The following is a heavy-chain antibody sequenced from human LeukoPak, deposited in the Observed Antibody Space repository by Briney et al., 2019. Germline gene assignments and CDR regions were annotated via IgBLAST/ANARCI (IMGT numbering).Heavy chain of an antibody. CDR3: ARDWRSSSWYRDYYYYYMDV. V-gene: IGHV1-69*13. J-gene: IGHJ6*03. D-gene: IGHD6-13*01. CDR1: GGTFSSYA. Sequence: ASVKVSCKASGGTFSSYAISWVRQAPGQGLEWMGGIIPMFGTANYAQKFQGRVTITADESTSTAYMELSSLRSEDTAVYYCARDWRSSSWYRDYYYYYMDVWGKGTTVTVSS. CDR2: IIPMFGTA.